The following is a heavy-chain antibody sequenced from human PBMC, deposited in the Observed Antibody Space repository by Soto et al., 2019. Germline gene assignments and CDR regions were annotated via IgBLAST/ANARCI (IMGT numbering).Heavy chain of an antibody. CDR2: ISYDGSNK. J-gene: IGHJ4*02. Sequence: GGSLRLSCAASGFTFSSYAMHWVRQAPGKGLEWVAVISYDGSNKYYADSVKGRFTISRDNSKNTLYLQMNSLRAEDTAVYYCARGLVGYSTSDYWGQGTLVTVYS. CDR1: GFTFSSYA. D-gene: IGHD1-26*01. CDR3: ARGLVGYSTSDY. V-gene: IGHV3-30-3*01.